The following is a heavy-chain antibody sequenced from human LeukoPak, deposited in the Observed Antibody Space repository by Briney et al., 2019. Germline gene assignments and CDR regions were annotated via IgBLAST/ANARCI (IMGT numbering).Heavy chain of an antibody. D-gene: IGHD3-9*01. CDR2: IYYSGST. CDR1: GGSISSSSYY. V-gene: IGHV4-39*01. J-gene: IGHJ6*02. Sequence: SETLSLTCTVSGGSISSSSYYWGWIRQPPGKGLEWIGSIYYSGSTYYNPSLKSRVTTSVDTSKNQFSLKLSSVTAADTAVYYCARLGAHYDILTGYSIYGMDVWGQGTTVTVSS. CDR3: ARLGAHYDILTGYSIYGMDV.